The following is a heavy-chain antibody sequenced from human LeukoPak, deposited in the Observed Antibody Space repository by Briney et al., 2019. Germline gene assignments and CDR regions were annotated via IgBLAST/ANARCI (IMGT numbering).Heavy chain of an antibody. CDR2: ISAYNGNT. CDR1: GYTFTSYG. D-gene: IGHD6-19*01. J-gene: IGHJ6*02. CDR3: ARDLGGRSGWYNYYYYYGMDV. V-gene: IGHV1-18*01. Sequence: GLVKVSCKASGYTFTSYGISWVRQAPGQGLEWMGWISAYNGNTNYAQKLQGRVTMTTDTSTSTAYMELRSLRSDDTAVYYCARDLGGRSGWYNYYYYYGMDVWGQGTTVTVSS.